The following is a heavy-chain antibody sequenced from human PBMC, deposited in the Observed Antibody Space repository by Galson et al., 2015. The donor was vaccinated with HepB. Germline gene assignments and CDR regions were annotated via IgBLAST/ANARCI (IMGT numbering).Heavy chain of an antibody. Sequence: SLRLSCAASGFTFSSYWMSWVRQAPGKGLEWVANIKQDGSEKYYVDSVKGRFTISRDNAKNSLYLQMNSLRAEDTAVYYCARDTRVTMVRGVIYYFDYWGQGTLVTVSS. V-gene: IGHV3-7*01. CDR1: GFTFSSYW. D-gene: IGHD3-10*01. CDR3: ARDTRVTMVRGVIYYFDY. J-gene: IGHJ4*02. CDR2: IKQDGSEK.